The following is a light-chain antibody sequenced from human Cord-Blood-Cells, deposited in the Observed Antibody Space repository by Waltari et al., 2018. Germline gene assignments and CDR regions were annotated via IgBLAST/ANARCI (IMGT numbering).Light chain of an antibody. J-gene: IGKJ1*01. CDR1: QSVLYISNNKNY. CDR2: WAS. Sequence: DIVLTQSPDSLAVSLGERAHINCKSSQSVLYISNNKNYLAWYQQKPGQPTKLLIYWASTRESGVPDRFSGSGSGTDFTLTISSLQAEDVAVYYCQQYYSTPRTFGQVTKVEIK. CDR3: QQYYSTPRT. V-gene: IGKV4-1*01.